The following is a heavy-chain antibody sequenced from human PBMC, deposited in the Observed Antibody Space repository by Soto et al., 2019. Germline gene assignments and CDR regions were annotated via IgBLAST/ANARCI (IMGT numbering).Heavy chain of an antibody. V-gene: IGHV1-69*13. J-gene: IGHJ4*02. CDR2: IIPKFGTT. CDR1: GGSFSTYG. D-gene: IGHD1-26*01. CDR3: ARAGGSYYGVIARCLDY. Sequence: SVKVSCKASGGSFSTYGINWVRLVPGQGLEWMGGIIPKFGTTNYAQKFQGRVTITADESTNTAYMELNYLRSEDTAVYFCARAGGSYYGVIARCLDYWGQGTLVTVAS.